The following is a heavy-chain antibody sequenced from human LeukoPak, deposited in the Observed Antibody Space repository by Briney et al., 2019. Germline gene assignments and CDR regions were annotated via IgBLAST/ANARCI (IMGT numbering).Heavy chain of an antibody. J-gene: IGHJ5*02. CDR1: GGSFSGYY. Sequence: PSETLSLTCAVYGGSFSGYYWSWIRQPPGKGLEWIGEVNHSGSTNYNPSLESRVTISVDTSKNQFSLKLSSVTAADTAVYYCARSLWFGELSYWFDPWGQGTLVTVSS. CDR2: VNHSGST. D-gene: IGHD3-10*01. CDR3: ARSLWFGELSYWFDP. V-gene: IGHV4-34*01.